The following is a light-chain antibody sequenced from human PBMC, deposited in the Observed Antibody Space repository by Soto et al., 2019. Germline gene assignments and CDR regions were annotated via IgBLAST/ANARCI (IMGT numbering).Light chain of an antibody. J-gene: IGLJ1*01. V-gene: IGLV2-14*01. CDR3: YSYSSTSTLV. Sequence: QSALTQPASVSGSPGQSITIACTGTSSDVGGYEFVSWYRHHPGKAPQLIIYEVSNRPSGVSNRFSGSKSGNTASLTISGLQAEDEAHYYCYSYSSTSTLVFGTGTKLTVL. CDR1: SSDVGGYEF. CDR2: EVS.